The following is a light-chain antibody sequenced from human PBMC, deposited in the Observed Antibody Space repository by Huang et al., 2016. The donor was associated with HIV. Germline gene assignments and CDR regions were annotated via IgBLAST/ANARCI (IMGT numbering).Light chain of an antibody. Sequence: DIVMTQSPDSLAVSPGERATINSKSSQTVLYSLNKKNYLAWFQQKPGRPPKLLIYGATTRESGVPDRFSGSGSGTDFTLTINNLQAEDVAVYFCLQYYSVPQTFGHGTKVEIK. CDR2: GAT. V-gene: IGKV4-1*01. CDR3: LQYYSVPQT. CDR1: QTVLYSLNKKNY. J-gene: IGKJ1*01.